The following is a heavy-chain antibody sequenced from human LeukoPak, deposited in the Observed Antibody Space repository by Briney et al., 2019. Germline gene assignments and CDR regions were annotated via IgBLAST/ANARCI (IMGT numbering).Heavy chain of an antibody. CDR1: GGSVSNYY. V-gene: IGHV4-4*07. CDR3: TKGGELMNY. CDR2: IYTSGCT. Sequence: SETLSLTCTVSGGSVSNYYWSWIRQPAGKGLEWIGRIYTSGCTNYNPSLKSRVTISIDASKNQFSLRLSSVTAADTAVYYCTKGGELMNYWGQGTLVTVSS. D-gene: IGHD1-26*01. J-gene: IGHJ4*02.